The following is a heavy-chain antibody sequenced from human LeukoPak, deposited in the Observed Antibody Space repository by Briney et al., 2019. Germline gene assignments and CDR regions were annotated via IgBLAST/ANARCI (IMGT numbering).Heavy chain of an antibody. Sequence: SETLSLTCAVYGGSFSGYYWSWLRQPPGKGLEWIGEINHSGSTNYNPSLKSRVTISVDTSKNHFSLKLSSVTAADTAVYYCARGGITHWFDPWGQGTLVTVSS. CDR3: ARGGITHWFDP. J-gene: IGHJ5*02. CDR2: INHSGST. CDR1: GGSFSGYY. V-gene: IGHV4-34*01. D-gene: IGHD1-14*01.